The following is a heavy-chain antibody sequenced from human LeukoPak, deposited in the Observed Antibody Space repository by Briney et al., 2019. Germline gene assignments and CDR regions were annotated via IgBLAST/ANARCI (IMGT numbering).Heavy chain of an antibody. V-gene: IGHV3-66*01. CDR1: GFTVSSNY. D-gene: IGHD2/OR15-2a*01. Sequence: PGGSLRLSCAASGFTVSSNYMSWVRQAPGKGLEWVSVIYSGGSTYYADSVKGRFTISRDNSKNTLYLQMNSLRAEDTAVYYCASVNVLGAFDIWGQGTMVTVSS. CDR2: IYSGGST. J-gene: IGHJ3*02. CDR3: ASVNVLGAFDI.